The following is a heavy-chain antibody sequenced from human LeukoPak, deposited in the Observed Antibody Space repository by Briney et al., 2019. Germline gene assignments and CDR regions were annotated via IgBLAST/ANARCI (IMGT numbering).Heavy chain of an antibody. J-gene: IGHJ4*02. D-gene: IGHD3-16*01. V-gene: IGHV3-30*04. Sequence: GGSLRLSCTGSGFTFSDSGMHWVRQAPGKGLEWMVILSYDGSLKYYADSVKGRFTISRDNSKNTLYLQMNSLRVEDTAVYYCATSIERSTWGSHALDFWGQGTLVTVSS. CDR2: LSYDGSLK. CDR3: ATSIERSTWGSHALDF. CDR1: GFTFSDSG.